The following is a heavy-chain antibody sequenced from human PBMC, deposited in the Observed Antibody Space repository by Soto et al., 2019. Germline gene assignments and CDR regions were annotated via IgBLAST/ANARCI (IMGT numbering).Heavy chain of an antibody. V-gene: IGHV1-8*01. CDR3: ASEGSAAGHFCGMDV. Sequence: QVQLVQSGAEVKKPGASVQVSCKTSGYTFTSYDINWVRQAPGQGLEWVGWMNTNSDDTRSAQKLRGRRILPRDKCMRAVYMKLSNRRTDGSGVYFCASEGSAAGHFCGMDVWGKGPTVAVSS. D-gene: IGHD6-13*01. CDR2: MNTNSDDT. CDR1: GYTFTSYD. J-gene: IGHJ6*04.